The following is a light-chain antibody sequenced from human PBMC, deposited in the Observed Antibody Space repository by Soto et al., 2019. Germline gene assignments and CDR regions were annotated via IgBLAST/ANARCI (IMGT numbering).Light chain of an antibody. J-gene: IGKJ1*01. CDR1: QSVSSSY. CDR2: GAS. Sequence: PGERDTLSCRASQSVSSSYLTWYQQKPGQAPRLLIYGASTGATSIPARFSGSGSGTDFTLTISSLQPEDFAVYYCQQDYNLPWTFGQGTKVEIK. V-gene: IGKV3D-7*01. CDR3: QQDYNLPWT.